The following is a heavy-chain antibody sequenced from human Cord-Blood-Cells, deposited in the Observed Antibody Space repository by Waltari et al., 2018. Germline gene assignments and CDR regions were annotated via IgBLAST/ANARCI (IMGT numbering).Heavy chain of an antibody. D-gene: IGHD2-15*01. J-gene: IGHJ3*02. CDR1: GFPFSSYW. Sequence: EVQLVESGGGLVQPGGSLRLSCAASGFPFSSYWMSWVRQAPGKGLEWVANIKQDGSEKYYVDSVKGRFTISRDNAKNSLYLQMNSLRAEDTAVYYCARGCGGSCYSAFDIWGQGTMVTVSS. CDR3: ARGCGGSCYSAFDI. CDR2: IKQDGSEK. V-gene: IGHV3-7*01.